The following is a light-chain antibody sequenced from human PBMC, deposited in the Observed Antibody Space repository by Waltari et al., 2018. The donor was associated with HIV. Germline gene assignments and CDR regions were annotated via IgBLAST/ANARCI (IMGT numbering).Light chain of an antibody. V-gene: IGLV2-14*01. CDR2: EVT. CDR1: SSDFGFYNY. CDR3: TSYTSSDTLV. Sequence: QSALTQPASVSGSPGQSITIPCTGSSSDFGFYNYVPWYPQVPGKVPKFLIYEVTSRPSGVSDRLSGSRSGNTASLTISGLQPEDEADYYCTSYTSSDTLVFGGGTKVTVL. J-gene: IGLJ2*01.